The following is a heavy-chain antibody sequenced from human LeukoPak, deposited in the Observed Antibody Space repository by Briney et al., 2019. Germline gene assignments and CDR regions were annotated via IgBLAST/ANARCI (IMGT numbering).Heavy chain of an antibody. V-gene: IGHV3-30*04. D-gene: IGHD2-8*01. CDR1: GFTFSSYA. J-gene: IGHJ4*02. CDR2: ISYDGSNK. Sequence: GRSLRLSCAASGFTFSSYAMHWVRQAPGKGLEWVAVISYDGSNKYYADSVKGRFTISRDNSKNTLYLQMNSLRAEDTAVYYCARDPLPHTIGPVDFDYWGRGTLVTVSS. CDR3: ARDPLPHTIGPVDFDY.